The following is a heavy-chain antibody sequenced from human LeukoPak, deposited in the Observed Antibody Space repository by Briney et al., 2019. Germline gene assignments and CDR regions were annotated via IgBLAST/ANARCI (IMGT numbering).Heavy chain of an antibody. CDR3: AKHIYGVVSIQQ. D-gene: IGHD3-3*01. Sequence: GGSLRLSCAASGFTFSSYSMSWVRQAPGKGLEWVGRIRSKTDGGTTDYAVSVQGRFTISRDDSKNTLYLQMSSLKTEDTAVYYCAKHIYGVVSIQQWGQGTLVTVSS. V-gene: IGHV3-15*01. CDR2: IRSKTDGGTT. CDR1: GFTFSSYS. J-gene: IGHJ1*01.